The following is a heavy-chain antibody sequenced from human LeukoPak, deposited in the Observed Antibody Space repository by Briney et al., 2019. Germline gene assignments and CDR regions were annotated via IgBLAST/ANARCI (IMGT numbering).Heavy chain of an antibody. CDR1: GFTFSSYW. D-gene: IGHD1-1*01. Sequence: PGGSLRLSCAASGFTFSSYWMHWVREAPGKGLGWVSRINIAGSSTSYADSVKGRLTISRDNAKNTLYLQMNSLRAEDTAVYYCARGWNPDYWGQGTLVTVSS. V-gene: IGHV3-74*01. CDR2: INIAGSST. J-gene: IGHJ4*02. CDR3: ARGWNPDY.